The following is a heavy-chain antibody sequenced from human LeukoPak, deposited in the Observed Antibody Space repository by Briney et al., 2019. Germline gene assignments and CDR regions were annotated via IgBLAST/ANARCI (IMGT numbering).Heavy chain of an antibody. CDR2: FSGSGGST. CDR3: AKEDGDNWNYGAFFDY. CDR1: GFTFSTFP. Sequence: PGGSLRLSFAPSGFTFSTFPLAGFGQAQGRGREGFSPFSGSGGSTYYADSVKGRFTISRDNSKNTLYLQMNSLRAEDTAVYYCAKEDGDNWNYGAFFDYWGQGTLVTVSS. J-gene: IGHJ4*02. V-gene: IGHV3-23*01. D-gene: IGHD1-7*01.